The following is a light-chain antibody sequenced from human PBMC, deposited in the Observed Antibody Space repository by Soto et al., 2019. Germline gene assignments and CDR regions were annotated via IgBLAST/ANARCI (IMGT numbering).Light chain of an antibody. CDR2: DAS. Sequence: EIVLTQSPATLSLSPGERATLSCRASQSVSSFLGWYQQKPGQAPRLLIYDASNRATGIPPRFSGSGSGTDFTLTISSLEPEDFAVDYCQQRSSRTCGQGTKVDIK. CDR3: QQRSSRT. CDR1: QSVSSF. J-gene: IGKJ1*01. V-gene: IGKV3-11*01.